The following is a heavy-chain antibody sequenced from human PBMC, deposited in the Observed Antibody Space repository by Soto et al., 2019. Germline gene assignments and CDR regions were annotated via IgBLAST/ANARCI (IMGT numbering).Heavy chain of an antibody. D-gene: IGHD6-13*01. V-gene: IGHV1-18*01. J-gene: IGHJ4*02. CDR3: ARDLSSSWSPGVVDY. CDR1: GYTFTSYG. CDR2: ISAYNGNT. Sequence: GASVKVSCTDSGYTFTSYGISWVRQAPGQGLEWMGWISAYNGNTNYAQKLQGRVTMTTDTSTSTAYMELRSLRSDDTAVYYCARDLSSSWSPGVVDYWGQGTLVTVSS.